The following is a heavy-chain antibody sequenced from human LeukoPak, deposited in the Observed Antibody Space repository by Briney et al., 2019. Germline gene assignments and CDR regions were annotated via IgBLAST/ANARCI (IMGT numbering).Heavy chain of an antibody. V-gene: IGHV4-39*01. D-gene: IGHD4-17*01. CDR2: IYYSGST. Sequence: SETLSLTCTVSGGSISSSSYYWGRIRQPPGKGLEWIGRIYYSGSTYYNPSLKSRVTISVDTSKNQFSLKLSSVTAADTAVYYCARHKFVDYGDYDYYYGMDVWGQGTTVTVSS. CDR1: GGSISSSSYY. J-gene: IGHJ6*02. CDR3: ARHKFVDYGDYDYYYGMDV.